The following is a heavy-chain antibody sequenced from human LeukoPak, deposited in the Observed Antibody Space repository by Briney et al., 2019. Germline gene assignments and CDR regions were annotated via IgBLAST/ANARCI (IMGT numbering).Heavy chain of an antibody. CDR1: GGTFSSYA. Sequence: SVKVSCKASGGTFSSYAISWVRQAPGQGLEWMGGIIPIFGTANYAQKFQGRVTITADESTSTAYMELSSLRSEDTAVYYCAKGPIAARPLNFASLLDVWGKGTTVTVSS. CDR3: AKGPIAARPLNFASLLDV. D-gene: IGHD6-6*01. CDR2: IIPIFGTA. V-gene: IGHV1-69*13. J-gene: IGHJ6*04.